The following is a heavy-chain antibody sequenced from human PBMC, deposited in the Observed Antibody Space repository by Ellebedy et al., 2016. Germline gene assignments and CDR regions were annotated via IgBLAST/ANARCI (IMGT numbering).Heavy chain of an antibody. CDR3: ARGGGWRGYSYGLQGRTYYYYMDV. CDR2: IYYSGST. CDR1: GGSISSSSYY. J-gene: IGHJ6*03. Sequence: SETLSLXCTVSGGSISSSSYYWGWIRQPPGKGLEWIGSIYYSGSTYYNPSLKSRVTISVDTSKNQFSLKLSSVTAADTAVYYCARGGGWRGYSYGLQGRTYYYYMDVWGKGTTVTVSS. D-gene: IGHD5-18*01. V-gene: IGHV4-39*01.